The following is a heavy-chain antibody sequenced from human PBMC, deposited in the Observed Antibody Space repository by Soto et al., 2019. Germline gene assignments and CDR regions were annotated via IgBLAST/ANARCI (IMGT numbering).Heavy chain of an antibody. V-gene: IGHV3-23*01. CDR2: ISGRGGST. D-gene: IGHD5-12*01. Sequence: GGSLRLSCAASGFTFSSYAMNWVRQAPGKGLEWVSVISGRGGSTYYADSVKGRFTISRDNSKNTLYLQMNSLRAEDTAVYYCEKVVAIYLYYLDYWGQGTLVTVSS. J-gene: IGHJ4*02. CDR1: GFTFSSYA. CDR3: EKVVAIYLYYLDY.